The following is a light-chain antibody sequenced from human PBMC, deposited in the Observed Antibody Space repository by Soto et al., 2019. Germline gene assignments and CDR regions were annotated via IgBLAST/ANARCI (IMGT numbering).Light chain of an antibody. V-gene: IGLV1-51*01. CDR1: SSNIGNNY. J-gene: IGLJ3*02. CDR2: DNN. CDR3: GTWDDSLSAGV. Sequence: QSVLTQPPSVSAAPGQKVTISCSGSSSNIGNNYASWYQQLPGTAPKLLIYDNNKRPSGIPDRFSGSKSGTSATLGITGLQTGDEADYYCGTWDDSLSAGVFGGGTKLTVL.